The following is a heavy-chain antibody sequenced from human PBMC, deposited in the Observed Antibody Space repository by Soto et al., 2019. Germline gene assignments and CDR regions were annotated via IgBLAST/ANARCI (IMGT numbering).Heavy chain of an antibody. CDR3: AKGALCSSTDCYVLRCFDP. Sequence: EVQLLESGGGLVQPGGSLRLSCAASGFTFSRYAMNWVRQAPGKGLEWVSSISGSGSSIYYAGSVKGRFTISRDNSKNTLYLQMNSRRDEDTAVYYCAKGALCSSTDCYVLRCFDPWGHGPLVTVSS. J-gene: IGHJ5*02. CDR2: ISGSGSSI. V-gene: IGHV3-23*01. D-gene: IGHD2-2*01. CDR1: GFTFSRYA.